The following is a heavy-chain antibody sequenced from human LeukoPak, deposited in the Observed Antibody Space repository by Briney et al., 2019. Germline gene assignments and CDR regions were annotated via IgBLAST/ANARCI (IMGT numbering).Heavy chain of an antibody. Sequence: SETLSLTCAVYGGSFSGYYWSWIRQPPGKGLEWIGEINHSGSTNYNPSLKSRVTISVDTSKNQFSLKLSSVTAADTAVYYCARGRVWLELRSRXLFDYWGQGTLVTVSS. J-gene: IGHJ4*02. CDR3: ARGRVWLELRSRXLFDY. D-gene: IGHD1-7*01. CDR2: INHSGST. V-gene: IGHV4-34*01. CDR1: GGSFSGYY.